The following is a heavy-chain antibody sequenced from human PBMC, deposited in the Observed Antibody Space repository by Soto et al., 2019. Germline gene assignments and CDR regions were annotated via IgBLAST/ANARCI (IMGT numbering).Heavy chain of an antibody. CDR3: ARLDSSSANDY. CDR1: GGSFSGYY. CDR2: INHSGST. D-gene: IGHD6-13*01. V-gene: IGHV4-34*01. J-gene: IGHJ4*02. Sequence: QVQLQQWGAGLLKPSETLSLTCAVYGGSFSGYYWSWIRQPPGKGLEWIGEINHSGSTNYNPSLKSRVTISVDPSKNQFSLKLSSVTAADTAVYYCARLDSSSANDYWGQGTLVTVSS.